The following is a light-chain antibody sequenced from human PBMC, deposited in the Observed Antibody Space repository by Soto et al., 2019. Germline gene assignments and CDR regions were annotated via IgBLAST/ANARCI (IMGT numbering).Light chain of an antibody. CDR3: MQATHWPYT. Sequence: DVVMTQSPLSLPVALGQPASISCRSSQSLVTSDGNTYLKWFLQRPGQSPRRLIYKVSNRDSGVPDRISGSESGTDFTLKISRVEAEDVRVYYCMQATHWPYTLGQGTKLEIK. V-gene: IGKV2-30*01. CDR1: QSLVTSDGNTY. J-gene: IGKJ2*01. CDR2: KVS.